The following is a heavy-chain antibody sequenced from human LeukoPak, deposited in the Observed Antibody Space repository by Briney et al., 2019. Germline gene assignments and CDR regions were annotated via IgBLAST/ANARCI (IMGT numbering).Heavy chain of an antibody. Sequence: GASVKVSFKASGYTFSKYGISGVRQAPGQGREGVGWIRGDNGNTNYAQKFQGRVTMTTETSTSTAYMELGSLGSDETAVYYCARVDLLTGYYFFDYWGQGTLVTVSS. CDR1: GYTFSKYG. V-gene: IGHV1-18*01. J-gene: IGHJ4*02. CDR3: ARVDLLTGYYFFDY. CDR2: IRGDNGNT. D-gene: IGHD3-9*01.